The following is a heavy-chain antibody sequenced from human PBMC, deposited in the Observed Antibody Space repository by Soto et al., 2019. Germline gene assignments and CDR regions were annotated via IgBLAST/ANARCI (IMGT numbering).Heavy chain of an antibody. V-gene: IGHV1-69*13. CDR1: GGTFSTFG. CDR2: IIPFFGTA. J-gene: IGHJ4*02. CDR3: AKSAPMDAGDKYYYDF. D-gene: IGHD4-17*01. Sequence: ASVKVSCKASGGTFSTFGISWVRQAPGQGLEWMGGIIPFFGTARYSQKFEDRITITADESTNTVYMDLRSLTSEDTAIYYCAKSAPMDAGDKYYYDFWGQGALVTVFS.